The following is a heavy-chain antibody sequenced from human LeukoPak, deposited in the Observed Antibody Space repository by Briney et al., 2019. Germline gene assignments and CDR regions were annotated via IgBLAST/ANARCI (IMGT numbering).Heavy chain of an antibody. Sequence: PGGSLRLSCAASGXTFSSHGLHWVRQAPGKGPEWLALISNDGSNKDYADSVKGRFTISRDNSKNRLYLQMTSLKAEDTAVYYCAKSAYYDILTGYYCEDYWGQGTLVTVSS. CDR2: ISNDGSNK. CDR1: GXTFSSHG. V-gene: IGHV3-30*18. J-gene: IGHJ4*02. D-gene: IGHD3-9*01. CDR3: AKSAYYDILTGYYCEDY.